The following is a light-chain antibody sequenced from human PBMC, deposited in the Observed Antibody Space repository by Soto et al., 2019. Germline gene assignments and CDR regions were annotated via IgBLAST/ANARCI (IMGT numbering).Light chain of an antibody. CDR3: LQHDTYPLT. V-gene: IGKV1-17*01. CDR2: IAS. J-gene: IGKJ1*01. CDR1: QDIRDN. Sequence: DIQMTQSPSSLSASVGDRVTITCRASQDIRDNLGWYQQKPGKAPERLMYIASNLQGGVPSRFSGSGSGTEFTLTISRLQPEDFATYYCLQHDTYPLTFGQGTKVEIK.